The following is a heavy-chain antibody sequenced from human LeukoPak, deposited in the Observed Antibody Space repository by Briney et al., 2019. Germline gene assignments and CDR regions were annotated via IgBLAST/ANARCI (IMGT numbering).Heavy chain of an antibody. D-gene: IGHD3-10*01. V-gene: IGHV1-18*01. CDR3: ARDTALIITPGGPDY. Sequence: ASVKVSCKASGYIFPSYGISWVRQAPGQGLEWMGWISAYNGDTKYAQNLQGRVTLTTDTSTGTAYMELRSLTSDDTALYYCARDTALIITPGGPDYWGRGTLITVSS. CDR2: ISAYNGDT. J-gene: IGHJ4*02. CDR1: GYIFPSYG.